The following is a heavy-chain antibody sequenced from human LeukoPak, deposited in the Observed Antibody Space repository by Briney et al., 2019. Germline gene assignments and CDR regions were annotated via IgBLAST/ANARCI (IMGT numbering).Heavy chain of an antibody. CDR2: INPSGTGT. D-gene: IGHD4-23*01. Sequence: ASVKVSCKASGYTITNNYMHWVRRAPGQGLEWMGVINPSGTGTSYAQKFQGRVTITRNTSISTAYMELSSLRSEDTAVYYCARAPGGNSFDYWGQGTLVTVSS. V-gene: IGHV1-46*01. J-gene: IGHJ4*02. CDR1: GYTITNNY. CDR3: ARAPGGNSFDY.